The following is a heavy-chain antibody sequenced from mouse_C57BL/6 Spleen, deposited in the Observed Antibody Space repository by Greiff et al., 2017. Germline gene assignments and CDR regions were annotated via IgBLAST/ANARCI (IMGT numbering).Heavy chain of an antibody. CDR3: ARFYYDDEYYARDD. D-gene: IGHD2-4*01. Sequence: EVKLQQSVAELVRPGASVKLSCTASGFNIKNTYMHWVKQRPEQGLAWIGRIDPANGNTKYAPKFQGKATITADTSSNTAYLQLSSLASEDTAIYYCARFYYDDEYYARDDWGQGTSVTASS. CDR1: GFNIKNTY. CDR2: IDPANGNT. J-gene: IGHJ4*01. V-gene: IGHV14-3*01.